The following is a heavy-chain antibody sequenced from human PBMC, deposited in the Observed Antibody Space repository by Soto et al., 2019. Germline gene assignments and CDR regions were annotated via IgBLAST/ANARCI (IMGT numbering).Heavy chain of an antibody. CDR3: WRHDKTALPPLDS. CDR1: GAGDTFSNYS. CDR2: TIPAFGTA. J-gene: IGHJ4*02. Sequence: QVHLVQSGAEGKSPGSAVKVSCKVSGAGDTFSNYSLNWMRQAPGQGLEWMGGTIPAFGTANYAQKFQGRVTITADTSTTTAYMELSSLRSDDTAVYYCWRHDKTALPPLDSWGQGTLVSVSS. D-gene: IGHD1-1*01. V-gene: IGHV1-69*06.